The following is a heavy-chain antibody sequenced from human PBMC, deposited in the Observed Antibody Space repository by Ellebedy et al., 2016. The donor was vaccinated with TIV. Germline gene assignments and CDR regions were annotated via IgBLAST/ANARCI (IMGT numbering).Heavy chain of an antibody. D-gene: IGHD1-26*01. V-gene: IGHV3-53*01. Sequence: GGSLRLSCAVSGFTVSGNYMSWVRQAPGKGLEWVSIIYSAGNTYYADSAKGRFIISRDTSKNTLYLQMKSLRGDDTAVYYCARVDLGLAFHYWGRGALVTVSS. CDR2: IYSAGNT. J-gene: IGHJ4*02. CDR1: GFTVSGNY. CDR3: ARVDLGLAFHY.